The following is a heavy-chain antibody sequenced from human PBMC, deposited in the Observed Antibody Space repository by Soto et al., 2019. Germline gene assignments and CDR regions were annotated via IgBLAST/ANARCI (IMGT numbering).Heavy chain of an antibody. CDR2: IYYSGST. CDR1: GGSISSSSYY. V-gene: IGHV4-39*01. J-gene: IGHJ6*02. CDR3: ARHYPWGGYYYYGMDV. D-gene: IGHD3-16*01. Sequence: PSETLSLTCTVSGGSISSSSYYWGWIRQPPGKGLEWIGSIYYSGSTYYNPSLKSRVTISVDMSKNQFSLKLSSVTAADTAVYYCARHYPWGGYYYYGMDVWGQGPTVTVSS.